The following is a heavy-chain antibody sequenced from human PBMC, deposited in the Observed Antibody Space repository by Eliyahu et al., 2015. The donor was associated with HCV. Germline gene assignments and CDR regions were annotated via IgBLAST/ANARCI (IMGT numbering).Heavy chain of an antibody. D-gene: IGHD6-19*01. Sequence: GKGLEWVGRIKSKTDGGTTDYAAPVKGRFTISRDDSKNTLYLQMNSLKTEDTAVYYCTTEVYLAGYSSGWGELYFDYWGQGTLVTVSS. J-gene: IGHJ4*02. CDR2: IKSKTDGGTT. V-gene: IGHV3-15*01. CDR3: TTEVYLAGYSSGWGELYFDY.